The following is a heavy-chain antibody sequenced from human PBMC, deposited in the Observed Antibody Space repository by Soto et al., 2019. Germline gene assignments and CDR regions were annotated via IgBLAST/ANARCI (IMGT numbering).Heavy chain of an antibody. Sequence: QVQLQESGPGLVKPSQTLSLTCTVSGGSISSGDYFWSWFRQPPGKGLEWIGYIYHTGSAYYNPSLTSRVTMAVDTSKNQFSLKLSSVTAADTAVYYCARDSSGWNWFDPWGQGTLVTVSS. J-gene: IGHJ5*02. CDR1: GGSISSGDYF. D-gene: IGHD6-19*01. CDR3: ARDSSGWNWFDP. V-gene: IGHV4-30-4*01. CDR2: IYHTGSA.